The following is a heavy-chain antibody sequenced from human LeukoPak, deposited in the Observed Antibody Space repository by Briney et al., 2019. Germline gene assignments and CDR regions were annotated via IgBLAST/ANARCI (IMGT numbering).Heavy chain of an antibody. J-gene: IGHJ5*02. CDR1: GGSISSYY. V-gene: IGHV4-59*01. D-gene: IGHD6-19*01. Sequence: PSETLSLICTVSGGSISSYYWSWIRQPSGKGLEWIGYIYYSGSTNYNPSLKSRFTISVDTSKNQFSLKLSSMTAADTAVYYCARDGEQWDPTHTWFDPWGQGTLVTVSS. CDR3: ARDGEQWDPTHTWFDP. CDR2: IYYSGST.